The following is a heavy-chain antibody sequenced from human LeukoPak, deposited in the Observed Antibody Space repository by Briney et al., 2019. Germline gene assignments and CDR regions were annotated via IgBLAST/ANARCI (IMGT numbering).Heavy chain of an antibody. CDR2: IRQDGGEI. D-gene: IGHD6-19*01. CDR3: AKDRQWLGRYFDY. V-gene: IGHV3-7*03. J-gene: IGHJ4*02. Sequence: PGGSLRLSCAASGFTFSRYWMSWVRQAAGKGLEWVANIRQDGGEIYYLDSVKGRFTISRDNAKNSLYLQMNSLTAEDTAVYYCAKDRQWLGRYFDYWGQGTLVTVSS. CDR1: GFTFSRYW.